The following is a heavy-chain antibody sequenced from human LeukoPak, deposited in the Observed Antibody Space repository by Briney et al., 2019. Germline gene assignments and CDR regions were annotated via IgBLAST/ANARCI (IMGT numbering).Heavy chain of an antibody. CDR3: ARDLYRDSLPVSWFDP. Sequence: SVKVSCKASGYTFTSYGISWVRQAPGQWLEWMGWISDYNGNTNYAQKLQGRVTMTIDTSTSTAYMELRSLRSDDTAVYYCARDLYRDSLPVSWFDPWGQGTLVTVSS. V-gene: IGHV1-18*01. CDR1: GYTFTSYG. J-gene: IGHJ5*02. D-gene: IGHD4-11*01. CDR2: ISDYNGNT.